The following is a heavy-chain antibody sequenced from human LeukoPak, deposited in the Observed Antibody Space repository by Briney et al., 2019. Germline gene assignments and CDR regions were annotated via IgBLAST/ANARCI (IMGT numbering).Heavy chain of an antibody. V-gene: IGHV1-2*02. CDR3: ARGGTWEISLAWFDP. J-gene: IGHJ5*02. CDR2: INPSSGDT. Sequence: GASVKVSCKASEYIFTDYYLHWGRQAPGQGLEWMGWINPSSGDTHYAQNFEGRVTLTRDTSINTVSMELSRLRSDDTAVYYCARGGTWEISLAWFDPWGQGTLVTVSS. D-gene: IGHD3-16*02. CDR1: EYIFTDYY.